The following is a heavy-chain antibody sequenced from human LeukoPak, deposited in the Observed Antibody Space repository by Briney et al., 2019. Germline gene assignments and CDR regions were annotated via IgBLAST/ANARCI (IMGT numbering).Heavy chain of an antibody. CDR3: AREGYSGTASDAFDI. CDR2: IYYSGST. Sequence: SETLSLTCTVSGGSISSYYWSWIRQPPGKGLEWIGYIYYSGSTNYNPSLKSRVTISVDKSKNQFSLKLSSVTAADTAVYYCAREGYSGTASDAFDIWGQGTMVTVSS. J-gene: IGHJ3*02. V-gene: IGHV4-59*01. D-gene: IGHD1-26*01. CDR1: GGSISSYY.